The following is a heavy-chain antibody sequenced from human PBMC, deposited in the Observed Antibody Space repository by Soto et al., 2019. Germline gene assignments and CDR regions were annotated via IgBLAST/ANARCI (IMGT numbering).Heavy chain of an antibody. D-gene: IGHD6-19*01. Sequence: QVQLVQSAAEVKPPGASVKVSCKASGYNFTRYGFSWVRQAPGQGLEWMGWISAYSGDTNYAQKFQGRVSMTTDTSPSTAYIELRSLRSADTAVYYCEREGGGSLTQWLMFDFGGQGTLVTVSS. CDR3: EREGGGSLTQWLMFDF. CDR2: ISAYSGDT. CDR1: GYNFTRYG. J-gene: IGHJ4*02. V-gene: IGHV1-18*01.